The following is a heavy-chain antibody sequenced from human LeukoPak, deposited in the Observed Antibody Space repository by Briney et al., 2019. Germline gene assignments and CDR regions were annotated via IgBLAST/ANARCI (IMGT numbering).Heavy chain of an antibody. CDR1: GYSFTSYW. D-gene: IGHD6-6*01. Sequence: GESLKISCKGSGYSFTSYWIGWVRQMPGKGLEWMGIIYPGDSDTRYSPSFQGQATISADKSISTAYLQWSSLKASDTAMYYCARQELGSSYPEAFDIWGQGTMVTVSS. CDR2: IYPGDSDT. CDR3: ARQELGSSYPEAFDI. V-gene: IGHV5-51*01. J-gene: IGHJ3*02.